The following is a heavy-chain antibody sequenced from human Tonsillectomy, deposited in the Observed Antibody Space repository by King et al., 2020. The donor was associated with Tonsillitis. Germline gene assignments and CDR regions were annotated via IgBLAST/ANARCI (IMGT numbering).Heavy chain of an antibody. CDR3: ARYISTGYEHYYYMDV. CDR1: GGSINSRDYY. V-gene: IGHV4-30-4*01. Sequence: QLQESGPGLVKPSQTLSLTCTVSGGSINSRDYYWSWIRQPPGKGLEWIGYIYYSGSTYYNPSLKSRGTISVDTSKDQFSLKLSSVTAADTAVYYCARYISTGYEHYYYMDVWGKGTTVTVSS. D-gene: IGHD3-9*01. CDR2: IYYSGST. J-gene: IGHJ6*03.